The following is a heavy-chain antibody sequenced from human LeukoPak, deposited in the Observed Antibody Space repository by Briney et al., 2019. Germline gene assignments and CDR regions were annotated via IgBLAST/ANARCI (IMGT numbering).Heavy chain of an antibody. D-gene: IGHD6-19*01. Sequence: GASVKVSCKASGYTFTAYYMHWVRQAPGQGLEWMGWINPNSGGTNYAQKFQGRVTMTRDTSISTAYMELSRLRSDDTAVYYCARDGEFIAVAGTNFDYWGQGTLVAVSS. CDR2: INPNSGGT. CDR1: GYTFTAYY. J-gene: IGHJ4*02. CDR3: ARDGEFIAVAGTNFDY. V-gene: IGHV1-2*02.